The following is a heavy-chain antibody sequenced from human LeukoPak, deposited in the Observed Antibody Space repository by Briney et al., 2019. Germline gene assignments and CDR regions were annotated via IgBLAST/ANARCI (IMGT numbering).Heavy chain of an antibody. J-gene: IGHJ3*02. CDR1: GFTFSSYS. V-gene: IGHV3-21*01. D-gene: IGHD4-23*01. Sequence: GGSLRLSCAASGFTFSSYSMNWVRQAPGKGLEWVSSISSSSSYIYYADSVKGRFTISRDNAKNSLYLQMNSLRAEDTAVYYCARTRQRTVVTSGAFDIWGQGTMVTVSS. CDR2: ISSSSSYI. CDR3: ARTRQRTVVTSGAFDI.